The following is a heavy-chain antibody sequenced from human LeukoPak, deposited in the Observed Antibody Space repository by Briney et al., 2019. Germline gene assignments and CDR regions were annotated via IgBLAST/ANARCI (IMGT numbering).Heavy chain of an antibody. CDR3: TTSPAAGGDY. Sequence: GGSLRLSCAASGLTLSNAWMSRVRQAPGKGLEWVGRIKSKGDGGTTDYAAPVKGRFTISRDDSKNTLYLQMNSLKMEDTAVYYCTTSPAAGGDYWGQGTLVTVSS. V-gene: IGHV3-15*01. CDR1: GLTLSNAW. CDR2: IKSKGDGGTT. J-gene: IGHJ4*02. D-gene: IGHD6-13*01.